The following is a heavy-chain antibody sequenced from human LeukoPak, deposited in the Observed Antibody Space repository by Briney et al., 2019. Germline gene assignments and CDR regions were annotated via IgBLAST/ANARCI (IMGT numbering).Heavy chain of an antibody. Sequence: GGSLRLSCAASGFTFRSYNMNWVRQAPGKGLEWVSYITGGSTTIYYADSVKGRFTISRDNAKNSLYLQMNSLRAEDTAFYYCARDRGMWFGAPDVWGQGTLVTVSS. CDR1: GFTFRSYN. J-gene: IGHJ4*02. D-gene: IGHD3-10*01. V-gene: IGHV3-48*04. CDR2: ITGGSTTI. CDR3: ARDRGMWFGAPDV.